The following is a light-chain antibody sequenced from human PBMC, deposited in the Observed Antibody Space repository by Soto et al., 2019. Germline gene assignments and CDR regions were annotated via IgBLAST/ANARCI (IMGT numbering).Light chain of an antibody. CDR3: QSYDNSLNHVV. Sequence: QPVLTQPPSVSGAPGQRVTIPCTGSSSNIGSFYDVHWYQQLPGTVPKLLIYGDNNRPSGVPDRFSASKSGTAASLTITGLQAEDEADYYCQSYDNSLNHVVFGGGTKLTVL. CDR2: GDN. V-gene: IGLV1-40*01. CDR1: SSNIGSFYD. J-gene: IGLJ2*01.